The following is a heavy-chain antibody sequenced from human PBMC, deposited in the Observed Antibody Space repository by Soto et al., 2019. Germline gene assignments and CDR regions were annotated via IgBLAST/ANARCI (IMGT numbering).Heavy chain of an antibody. CDR3: ARGVRLILGY. D-gene: IGHD3-16*01. Sequence: QVQLQESGPGLVKPSETLSLTCTVSGGSVSSGSYYWYWIRQPPGKGLEWIAYISYSGSSSYNSSLKSRLTISVDTSKNQFSLNLSSVTAADTAVYYCARGVRLILGYWGQGTLVTVSS. CDR1: GGSVSSGSYY. CDR2: ISYSGSS. J-gene: IGHJ4*02. V-gene: IGHV4-61*01.